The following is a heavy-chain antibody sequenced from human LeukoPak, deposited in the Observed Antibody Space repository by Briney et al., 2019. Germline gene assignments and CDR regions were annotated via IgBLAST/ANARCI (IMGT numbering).Heavy chain of an antibody. Sequence: GGSLRLSCAASGFPFSNYAMTWVRQAPGKGLERVSGISDSGDRTYYADSVKGRFTISRDNSKNMLYPQMNSLRVEDTALYYCAKGLGTSGYHDYWGQGTLVTVSS. CDR3: AKGLGTSGYHDY. D-gene: IGHD3-22*01. CDR2: ISDSGDRT. CDR1: GFPFSNYA. J-gene: IGHJ4*02. V-gene: IGHV3-23*01.